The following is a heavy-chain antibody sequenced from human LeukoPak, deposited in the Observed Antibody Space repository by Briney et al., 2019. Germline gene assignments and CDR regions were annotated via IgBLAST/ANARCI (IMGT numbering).Heavy chain of an antibody. J-gene: IGHJ3*02. V-gene: IGHV1-69*04. D-gene: IGHD6-6*01. CDR2: IIPILGIA. CDR1: GGTFSSYA. CDR3: ARGETKYSSSSYAFDI. Sequence: GASVKVSCKASGGTFSSYAISWVRQAPGQGLEWMGRIIPILGIANYAQKFQGRVTITADESTSTAYMELSSLRSEDTAVYYCARGETKYSSSSYAFDIWGQGTMVTVSS.